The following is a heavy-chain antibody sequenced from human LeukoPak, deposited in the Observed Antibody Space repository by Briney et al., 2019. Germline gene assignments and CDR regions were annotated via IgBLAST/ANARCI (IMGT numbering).Heavy chain of an antibody. CDR1: GFTFSSYG. Sequence: GGSLRLSCAASGFTFSSYGMHWVRQAPGKGLEWVAVISYDGSNKYYADSVKGRFTISRDNSKNTLYLQMNSPRAEDTAVYYCAKPRNELWLHDAFDIWGQGTMVTVSS. V-gene: IGHV3-30*18. CDR2: ISYDGSNK. D-gene: IGHD5-18*01. J-gene: IGHJ3*02. CDR3: AKPRNELWLHDAFDI.